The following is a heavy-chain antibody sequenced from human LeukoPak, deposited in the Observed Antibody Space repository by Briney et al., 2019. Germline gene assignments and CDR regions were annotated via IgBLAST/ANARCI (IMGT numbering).Heavy chain of an antibody. CDR3: ARWGGYYDSSGYPRGHAFDI. D-gene: IGHD3-22*01. J-gene: IGHJ3*02. CDR1: GGSISSYY. CDR2: IYYSGST. Sequence: SETLSLTCTVSGGSISSYYWSWIRQPPGKGLEWIGYIYYSGSTNYNPSLKSRVTISVDTSKNQFSLKLSSVTAADTAVYYCARWGGYYDSSGYPRGHAFDIWGQGTMVIVSS. V-gene: IGHV4-59*01.